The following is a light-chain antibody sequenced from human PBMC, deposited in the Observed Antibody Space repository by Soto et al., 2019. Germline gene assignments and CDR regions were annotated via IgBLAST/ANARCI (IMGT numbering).Light chain of an antibody. CDR2: GAS. CDR3: QQYKNWPRT. J-gene: IGKJ1*01. Sequence: ETVMTQSAGTLSVSPGERATLSCRASRSVSSNLAWYQQKPGQAPRLLIYGASTRVTGVPARFSGSGSGTEFTLTSSSLQSEDVAVYYCQQYKNWPRTFGQGTKVEIK. V-gene: IGKV3-15*01. CDR1: RSVSSN.